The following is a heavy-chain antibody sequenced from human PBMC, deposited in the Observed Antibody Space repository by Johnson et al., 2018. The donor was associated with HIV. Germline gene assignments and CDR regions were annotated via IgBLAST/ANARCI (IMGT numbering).Heavy chain of an antibody. CDR1: GFTVSSNY. CDR2: IYSGGST. Sequence: VQLVESGGDLIQPGGSLRLSCAASGFTVSSNYMSWVRQAPGKGLEWVSVIYSGGSTYYADSVKGRFTISRDNSKNTLYLQMNSLRAEDTALYYCARDRGESEKEEWGSDYYDLGRDYPVQDPRDVVGSFDIWGQGTMVTVSS. J-gene: IGHJ3*02. CDR3: ARDRGESEKEEWGSDYYDLGRDYPVQDPRDVVGSFDI. V-gene: IGHV3-53*01. D-gene: IGHD3-3*01.